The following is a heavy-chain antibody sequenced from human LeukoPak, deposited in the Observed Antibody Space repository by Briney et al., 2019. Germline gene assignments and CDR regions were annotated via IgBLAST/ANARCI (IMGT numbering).Heavy chain of an antibody. CDR2: IWYDGSNK. D-gene: IGHD2/OR15-2a*01. CDR3: ARNIDYYFDY. Sequence: GGSLRLSCAASGFTFSTYGMHWVRQAPGTGLEWVAIIWYDGSNKYYVDSVKGRFTISRDNSKNTLYLQMSNLRAEDTALYYCARNIDYYFDYWGQGTLVTVSS. V-gene: IGHV3-33*01. J-gene: IGHJ4*02. CDR1: GFTFSTYG.